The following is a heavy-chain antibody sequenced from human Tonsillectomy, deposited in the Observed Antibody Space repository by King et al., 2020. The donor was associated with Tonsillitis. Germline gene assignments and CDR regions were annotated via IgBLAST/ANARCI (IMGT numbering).Heavy chain of an antibody. J-gene: IGHJ6*02. V-gene: IGHV3-74*01. CDR2: INSDGSST. Sequence: VQLVESGGGLVQPGGSLRLSCAASGFTFSSYWMHWVRQAPGKGLVWVSRINSDGSSTSYADSVRGRFTISRDNAKNTLYLQMNSLRAEGTAVYYCARDTSFRDGYNVNYYYGMDVWGQGTTVTVSS. CDR3: ARDTSFRDGYNVNYYYGMDV. CDR1: GFTFSSYW. D-gene: IGHD5-24*01.